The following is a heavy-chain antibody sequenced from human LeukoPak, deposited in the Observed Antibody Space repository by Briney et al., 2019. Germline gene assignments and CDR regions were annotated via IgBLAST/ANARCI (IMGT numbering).Heavy chain of an antibody. D-gene: IGHD2-21*01. CDR2: ISGSGGST. V-gene: IGHV3-23*01. J-gene: IGHJ4*02. Sequence: GGSLRLSCAASGFTFSSYAMSWVRQVPGKGLEWVSVISGSGGSTYYADSVKGRFTISRDNSKNTMYLQMNSLRAEDTAVYYCAKWGGGGAFDYWGQGTLVTVSS. CDR3: AKWGGGGAFDY. CDR1: GFTFSSYA.